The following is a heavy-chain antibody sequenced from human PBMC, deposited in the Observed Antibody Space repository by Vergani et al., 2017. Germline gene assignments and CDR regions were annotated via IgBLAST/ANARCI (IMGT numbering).Heavy chain of an antibody. CDR1: GFSFSGYW. J-gene: IGHJ5*02. Sequence: VQRVESGGGLINPGGSLRLSCEGSGFSFSGYWMHWVRQSPEKGLVWVSRIKSDGSITNYPDSVKGRFTMSRDNAKNTLYLEMNSLRRDDTAIYYCVRVICCGPCFMSDRFDPWGQGSLVT. V-gene: IGHV3-74*01. CDR2: IKSDGSIT. CDR3: VRVICCGPCFMSDRFDP. D-gene: IGHD2-21*01.